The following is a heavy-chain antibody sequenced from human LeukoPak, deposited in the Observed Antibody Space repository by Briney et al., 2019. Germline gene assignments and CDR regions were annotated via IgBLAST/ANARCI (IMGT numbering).Heavy chain of an antibody. CDR2: IYYSGST. J-gene: IGHJ4*02. Sequence: SETLSLTCTVSGGSISSYYWSWIRQPPGKGLEWIGSIYYSGSTYYNPSLKSRVTISVDTSKNQFSLKLSSVTAADTAVYYCARVPTMRQWLVLLYFDYWGQGTLVTVSS. D-gene: IGHD6-19*01. CDR1: GGSISSYY. CDR3: ARVPTMRQWLVLLYFDY. V-gene: IGHV4-59*12.